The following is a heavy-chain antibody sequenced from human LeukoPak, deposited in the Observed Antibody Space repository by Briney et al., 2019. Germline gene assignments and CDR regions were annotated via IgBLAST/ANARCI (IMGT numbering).Heavy chain of an antibody. CDR3: ALYDSSGYYSPDAFDI. V-gene: IGHV3-48*03. CDR1: GFTFSSFE. CDR2: IGSSGRTI. D-gene: IGHD3-22*01. Sequence: GGSLRLSCAASGFTFSSFEMMWVRQAPGKGLEWVSYIGSSGRTIYYADSVKGRFTISRDNAKNSLYLQMNSLRAEDTAVYYCALYDSSGYYSPDAFDIWGQGTMVTVSS. J-gene: IGHJ3*02.